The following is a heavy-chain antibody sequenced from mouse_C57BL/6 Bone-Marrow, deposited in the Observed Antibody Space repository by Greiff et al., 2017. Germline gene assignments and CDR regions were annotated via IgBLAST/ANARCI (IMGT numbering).Heavy chain of an antibody. V-gene: IGHV1-81*01. CDR2: IYPRSGNT. Sequence: VKLVESGAELARPGASVKLSCKASGYTFTSYGISWVKQRTGQGLEWIGEIYPRSGNTYYNEKFKGKATLTADKSSSTAYMELRSLTSEDSAVYFCAREGGYDGAWFAYWGQGTLVTVSA. D-gene: IGHD2-2*01. J-gene: IGHJ3*01. CDR3: AREGGYDGAWFAY. CDR1: GYTFTSYG.